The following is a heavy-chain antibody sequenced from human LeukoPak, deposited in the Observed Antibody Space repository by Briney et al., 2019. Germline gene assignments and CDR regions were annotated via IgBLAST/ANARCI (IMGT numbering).Heavy chain of an antibody. CDR1: GYRFTTYW. D-gene: IGHD3-10*01. V-gene: IGHV5-51*01. Sequence: GESLKISCKGSGYRFTTYWIGWVRQMPGKGLEWMGFIYPGDSDTRYSPSFQGQVTISADKSISTAYLQWSSLKASDTAMYYCARSPGSYYNYYFDYWGQGTLVTVSS. CDR3: ARSPGSYYNYYFDY. J-gene: IGHJ4*02. CDR2: IYPGDSDT.